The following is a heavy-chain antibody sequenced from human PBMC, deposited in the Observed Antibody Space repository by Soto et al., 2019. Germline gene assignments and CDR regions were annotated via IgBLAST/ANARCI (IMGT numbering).Heavy chain of an antibody. V-gene: IGHV4-39*01. Sequence: ASETLSLTCTVSGGSISSSSYYWGWIRQPPGKGLEWIGSIYYSGSTYYNPSLKSRVTISVDTSKNQFSLKLSSVTAADTAVYYCARQWGLDYYYYYGMDVWGQGTTVTVSS. D-gene: IGHD3-16*01. J-gene: IGHJ6*02. CDR1: GGSISSSSYY. CDR2: IYYSGST. CDR3: ARQWGLDYYYYYGMDV.